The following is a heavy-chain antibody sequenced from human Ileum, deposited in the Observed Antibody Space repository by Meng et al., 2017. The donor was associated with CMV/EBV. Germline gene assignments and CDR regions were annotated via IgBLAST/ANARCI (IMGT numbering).Heavy chain of an antibody. V-gene: IGHV4-4*07. D-gene: IGHD7-27*01. CDR3: AREGPTDWGRALDY. Sequence: HVEPTDAGPGLVKPSEALSLTCTVSGGSMSSYYWSWIRQPAGKGLEWIGRIYTSGSSNYNSSLKSRVTMSVDTSKNQFSMKLNSVTAADTAVYYCAREGPTDWGRALDYWGQGTLVTVSS. CDR1: GGSMSSYY. J-gene: IGHJ4*02. CDR2: IYTSGSS.